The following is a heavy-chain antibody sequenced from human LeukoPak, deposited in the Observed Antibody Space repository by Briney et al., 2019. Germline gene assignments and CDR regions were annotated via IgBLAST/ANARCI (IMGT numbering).Heavy chain of an antibody. CDR3: ARTLGSSYGYVDY. CDR2: INGDGSST. J-gene: IGHJ4*02. Sequence: GGSLRLSCTASGFTFSSYWMHWVRHAPGKGVVGVSRINGDGSSTTYADSVKGRINISRDKDKNTVYVKMKSQRAEDTAVYYCARTLGSSYGYVDYWGQGTLVTVSS. CDR1: GFTFSSYW. D-gene: IGHD5-18*01. V-gene: IGHV3-74*03.